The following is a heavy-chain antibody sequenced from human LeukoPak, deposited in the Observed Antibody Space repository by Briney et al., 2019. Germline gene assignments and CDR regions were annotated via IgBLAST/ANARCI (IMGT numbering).Heavy chain of an antibody. Sequence: ASVKVSCKASGYTFTGYYMHWVRQAPGQGLEWMGWINPNSGGTNYAQKFQGRVTMTRDTSISTAYMELSRLRSDDTAVYYCAREPITMIFGEGLPSDAFDIWGQGTMVTISS. V-gene: IGHV1-2*02. CDR1: GYTFTGYY. CDR3: AREPITMIFGEGLPSDAFDI. CDR2: INPNSGGT. J-gene: IGHJ3*02. D-gene: IGHD3-22*01.